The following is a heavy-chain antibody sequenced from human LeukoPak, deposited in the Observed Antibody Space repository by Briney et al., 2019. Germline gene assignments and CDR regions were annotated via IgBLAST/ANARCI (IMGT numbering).Heavy chain of an antibody. V-gene: IGHV3-7*01. CDR1: GFTFSSYW. J-gene: IGHJ3*02. Sequence: GGSLRLSCAASGFTFSSYWMSWVRQAPGKGLEWVANIKPDGSEKYYVDSVKGRFTISRDNPRNSLYLQMNSLRAEDTAVYYCARVDGWDDYGGNPRPLDIWGQGTMVTVSS. CDR2: IKPDGSEK. CDR3: ARVDGWDDYGGNPRPLDI. D-gene: IGHD4-23*01.